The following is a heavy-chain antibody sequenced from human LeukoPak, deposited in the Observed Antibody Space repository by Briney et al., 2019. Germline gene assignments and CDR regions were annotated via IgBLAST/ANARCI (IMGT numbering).Heavy chain of an antibody. J-gene: IGHJ4*02. D-gene: IGHD2-15*01. Sequence: GASVKVSCKTSGGTFSSFTISWMRQAPGQGLEWIGGIIPIFGTANYAQKFQGRVTVTADESTSTAYMELSSLRSEDTAVYYCARGYTQAATYFDYWGQGTLVTVSS. V-gene: IGHV1-69*13. CDR1: GGTFSSFT. CDR2: IIPIFGTA. CDR3: ARGYTQAATYFDY.